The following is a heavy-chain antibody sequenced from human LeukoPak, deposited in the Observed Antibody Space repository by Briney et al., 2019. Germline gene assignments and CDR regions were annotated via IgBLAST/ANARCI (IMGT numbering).Heavy chain of an antibody. CDR2: IRSKTYGGTT. J-gene: IGHJ1*01. CDR1: VFTFGDYA. Sequence: GGSLRLSCTASVFTFGDYALIWVRQAPGKGLEWVSFIRSKTYGGTTEYAASVKGRFTISRDDFKSIAYLQMNSLKTEDTAVYYCTFDYGGNTGYFQHWGQGTLVTVSS. V-gene: IGHV3-49*04. D-gene: IGHD4-23*01. CDR3: TFDYGGNTGYFQH.